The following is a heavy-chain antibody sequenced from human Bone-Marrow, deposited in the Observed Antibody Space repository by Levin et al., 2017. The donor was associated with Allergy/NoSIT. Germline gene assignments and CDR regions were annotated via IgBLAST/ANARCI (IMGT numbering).Heavy chain of an antibody. CDR1: GGSITTGIYY. CDR3: ARDPPPYCGSNCSSRGV. J-gene: IGHJ3*01. CDR2: ISTNGVA. V-gene: IGHV4-61*09. Sequence: SETLSLTCSVSGGSITTGIYYWSWIRQPAQKGLEWIGHISTNGVAYYSPSLESRLTISLETSKNQVTLRLTSVTAADAAVYYCARDPPPYCGSNCSSRGVWGQGTMVTVSS. D-gene: IGHD2-21*02.